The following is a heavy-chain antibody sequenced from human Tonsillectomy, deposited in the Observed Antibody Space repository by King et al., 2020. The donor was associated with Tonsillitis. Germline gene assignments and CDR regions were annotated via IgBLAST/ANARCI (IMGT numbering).Heavy chain of an antibody. V-gene: IGHV4-38-2*02. CDR3: ARDLGGAAIRDYFDY. CDR2: IYHSGST. J-gene: IGHJ4*02. CDR1: YY. Sequence: YYWGWIRQPPGKGLEWIGSIYHSGSTYYNPSLKSRVTISVDTSKNQFSLKLSSVTAADTAVYYCARDLGGAAIRDYFDYWCQGTLVTVSS. D-gene: IGHD2-2*02.